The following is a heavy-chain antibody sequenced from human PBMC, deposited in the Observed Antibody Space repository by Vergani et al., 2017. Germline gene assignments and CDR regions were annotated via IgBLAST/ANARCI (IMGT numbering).Heavy chain of an antibody. Sequence: EKQLVPSGSETKKPGASLKISCQAFGYIFSNFWIGWVRQRTGRGLEWMGIIYPGDSEVKSNPTFRGQVIFSVDTSVNTAYLQWRSLQASDTATYFCASGGHGSENGGALQLWGQGTNITVSS. V-gene: IGHV5-51*01. CDR2: IYPGDSEV. J-gene: IGHJ3*01. CDR3: ASGGHGSENGGALQL. CDR1: GYIFSNFW. D-gene: IGHD3-10*01.